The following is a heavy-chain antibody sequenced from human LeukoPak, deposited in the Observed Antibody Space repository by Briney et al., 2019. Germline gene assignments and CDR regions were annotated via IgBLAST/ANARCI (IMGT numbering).Heavy chain of an antibody. CDR3: ALSHSGSYN. D-gene: IGHD1-26*01. CDR1: GFTFSSYG. Sequence: PGGSLRLSCAASGFTFSSYGMHWVRQAPGKGLEWVAVISYDGSNKYYADSVKGRFTISRDNSKNTLYLQMNSLRAEDTAVYYCALSHSGSYNWGQGTLVTVSS. J-gene: IGHJ4*02. V-gene: IGHV3-30*03. CDR2: ISYDGSNK.